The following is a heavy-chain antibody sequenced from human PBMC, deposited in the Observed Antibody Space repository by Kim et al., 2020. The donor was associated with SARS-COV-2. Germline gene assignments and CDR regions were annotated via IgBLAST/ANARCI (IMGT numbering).Heavy chain of an antibody. CDR1: GFRLRSYG. CDR3: SRDRLSTGWYDDVLDV. J-gene: IGHJ3*01. V-gene: IGHV3-23*01. CDR2: ISGSGSKT. Sequence: GGSLRLSCEVSGFRLRSYGMSWVRQAPGKGLEWVSSISGSGSKTDYADSVKGRFNISRDTSKSMLYLEMNSLRAEDTATYYCSRDRLSTGWYDDVLDVWGEGTVDSLS. D-gene: IGHD6-19*01.